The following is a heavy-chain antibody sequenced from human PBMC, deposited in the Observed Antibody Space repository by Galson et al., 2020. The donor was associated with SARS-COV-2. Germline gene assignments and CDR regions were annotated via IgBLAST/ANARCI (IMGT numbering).Heavy chain of an antibody. Sequence: GESLKISCKGSGYSFTSYWIGWVRQMPGKGLEWMGIIYPGDSDTRYSPSFQGQVTISADKSISTAYLQWSSLKASDTAMDYCARGHYEGFLEWVFPGWFDPWGQGTLVTVSS. J-gene: IGHJ5*02. CDR1: GYSFTSYW. V-gene: IGHV5-51*01. CDR2: IYPGDSDT. CDR3: ARGHYEGFLEWVFPGWFDP. D-gene: IGHD3-3*01.